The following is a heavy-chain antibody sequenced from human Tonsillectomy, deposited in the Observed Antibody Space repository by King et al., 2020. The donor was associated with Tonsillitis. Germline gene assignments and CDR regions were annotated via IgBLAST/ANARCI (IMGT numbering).Heavy chain of an antibody. CDR3: AREGAAFDY. Sequence: EVQLVESGGCLVQPGGSLRLSCAASGFSFSSYSMNWVSQAPGKVLVWVAYISTINSTIHYADSVKGRFTSSRDNAKNSLYLQMHSLRVEDTAMYYCAREGAAFDYWGQGTLVTVSS. J-gene: IGHJ4*02. CDR1: GFSFSSYS. V-gene: IGHV3-48*01. D-gene: IGHD1-26*01. CDR2: ISTINSTI.